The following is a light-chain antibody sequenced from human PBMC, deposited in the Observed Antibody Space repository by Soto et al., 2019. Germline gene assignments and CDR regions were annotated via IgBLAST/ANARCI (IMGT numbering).Light chain of an antibody. Sequence: QSALTQPASVSGSPGQSITISCTGTRSDVGTYNLVSWYQQYPGKAPKLMIYEVNKRPSGVSDRFSGSKYGNTASLTISGLQAEDEADYHCCSHAGSGAQFSGGTKLTVL. CDR3: CSHAGSGAQ. V-gene: IGLV2-23*02. J-gene: IGLJ3*02. CDR1: RSDVGTYNL. CDR2: EVN.